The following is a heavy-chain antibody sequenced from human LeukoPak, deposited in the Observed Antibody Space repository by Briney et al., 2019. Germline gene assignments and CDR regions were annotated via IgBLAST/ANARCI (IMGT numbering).Heavy chain of an antibody. D-gene: IGHD3-10*01. CDR1: GFTFSSYF. V-gene: IGHV3-21*01. J-gene: IGHJ3*02. CDR2: ISSSSSYI. Sequence: GGSLRLSCAASGFTFSSYFMIWVRQAPGKGLEWVSSISSSSSYIYYADSVTGRFTISRDNAKNSLYNQMNSLTAKDMAVYVCARERGWLGESPDAFDIWGQGTMVTVSS. CDR3: ARERGWLGESPDAFDI.